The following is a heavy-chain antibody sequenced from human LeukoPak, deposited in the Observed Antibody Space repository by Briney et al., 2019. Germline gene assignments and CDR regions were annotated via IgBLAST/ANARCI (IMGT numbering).Heavy chain of an antibody. Sequence: PSETLSLTCDVSGGSISSGLYSWSWIRQPLGTGLEWIGYIYHTGSTYYNPSLKSRVTISVDTSKNQFSLRLSSVTAADTAVYYCARLQYCSGTSCCWFDPWGQGTLVTVSS. D-gene: IGHD2-2*01. CDR2: IYHTGST. CDR3: ARLQYCSGTSCCWFDP. CDR1: GGSISSGLYS. V-gene: IGHV4-30-2*01. J-gene: IGHJ5*02.